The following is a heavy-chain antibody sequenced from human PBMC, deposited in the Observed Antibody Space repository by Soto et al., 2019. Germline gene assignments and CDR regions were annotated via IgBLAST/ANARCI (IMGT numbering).Heavy chain of an antibody. D-gene: IGHD5-18*01. CDR1: GFTFSSYA. Sequence: GSLRLSCAAPGFTFSSYAMSWVRQAPGKGLEWVSAISGSGGSTYYADSVKGRFTISRDNSKNTLYLQMNSLRAEDTAVYYCAKVAAMDNYYYYGMDVWGQGTTVTVSS. CDR2: ISGSGGST. CDR3: AKVAAMDNYYYYGMDV. V-gene: IGHV3-23*01. J-gene: IGHJ6*02.